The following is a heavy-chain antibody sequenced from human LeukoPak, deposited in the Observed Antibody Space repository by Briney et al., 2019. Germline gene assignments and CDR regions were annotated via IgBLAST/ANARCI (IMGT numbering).Heavy chain of an antibody. CDR1: GFTFSSYA. CDR3: ARGGVVPAAIPLVYYYGMDV. CDR2: ISGSGGTT. V-gene: IGHV3-23*01. Sequence: GGSLRLSCAASGFTFSSYAMHWVRQAPGKGLEWVSVISGSGGTTYCADSVKGRFTTSRDNSKNTLYLQMNSLRAEDTAVYYCARGGVVPAAIPLVYYYGMDVWGQGTTVTVSS. D-gene: IGHD2-2*02. J-gene: IGHJ6*02.